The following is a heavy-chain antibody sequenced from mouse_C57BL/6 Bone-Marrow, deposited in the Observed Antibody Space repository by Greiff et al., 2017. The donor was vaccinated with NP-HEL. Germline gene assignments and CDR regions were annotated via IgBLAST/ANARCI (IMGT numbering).Heavy chain of an antibody. J-gene: IGHJ4*01. D-gene: IGHD2-5*01. Sequence: VQLQQPGAELVKPGASVKMSCKASGYTFTSYWITWVKQRPGQGLEWIGDIYPGSGSTNYNEKFKSKATLTVDTSSSTAYMQLSSLTSEDSAVYYCATYYSKGYYAMDYWGQGTSVTVSS. V-gene: IGHV1-55*01. CDR3: ATYYSKGYYAMDY. CDR2: IYPGSGST. CDR1: GYTFTSYW.